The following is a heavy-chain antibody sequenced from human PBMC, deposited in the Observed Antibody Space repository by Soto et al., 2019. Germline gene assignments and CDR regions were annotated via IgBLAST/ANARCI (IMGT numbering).Heavy chain of an antibody. J-gene: IGHJ5*02. CDR2: IYSGGSP. CDR3: ARERDGHNPNWFDL. V-gene: IGHV3-53*01. Sequence: GWALRLSSALAGSTVSSNQMSSVPQPPGKRQEWVSSIYSGGSPYHGDSAKVLFTNARDNSKNTLYLQMNSLRAEDTAVYYCARERDGHNPNWFDLWGQGSLVTASS. D-gene: IGHD2-8*01. CDR1: GSTVSSNQ.